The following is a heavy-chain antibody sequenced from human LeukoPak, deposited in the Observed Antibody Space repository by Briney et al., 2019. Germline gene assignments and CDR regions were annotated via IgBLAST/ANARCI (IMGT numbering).Heavy chain of an antibody. CDR3: AKGSRGSYDY. CDR1: GFTFNSYA. Sequence: GGSLGLSCAASGFTFNSYAMAWARQAPEKGLEWVSSITDSGISTYYADSVKGRFTISRDNSKNTLYLQMNSLRAEDTAVYYCAKGSRGSYDYWGQGTLVTVSS. D-gene: IGHD1-26*01. J-gene: IGHJ4*02. V-gene: IGHV3-23*01. CDR2: ITDSGIST.